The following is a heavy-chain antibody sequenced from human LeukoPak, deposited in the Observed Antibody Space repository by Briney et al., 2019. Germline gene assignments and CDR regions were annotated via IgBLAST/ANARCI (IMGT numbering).Heavy chain of an antibody. CDR1: GFTFNDYA. D-gene: IGHD2-2*01. CDR3: AKDIVVVPAAGEDWFDP. CDR2: IGLSSDTT. Sequence: GGSLRLSCAASGFTFNDYAMSWVRQAPGEGLEWVSEIGLSSDTTYYADSVKGRFTISRDNSKNTLYLQMNSLRAEDTAVYYCAKDIVVVPAAGEDWFDPWGQGTLVTVSS. V-gene: IGHV3-23*01. J-gene: IGHJ5*02.